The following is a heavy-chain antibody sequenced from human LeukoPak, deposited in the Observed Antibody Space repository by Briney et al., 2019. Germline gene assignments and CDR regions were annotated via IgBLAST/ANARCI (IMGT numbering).Heavy chain of an antibody. V-gene: IGHV4-4*02. CDR2: ISITGLT. Sequence: PSGTLSLTCGVSGGSISNTNWWSWVRQPPGQGLEWIGEISITGLTHYNPSLESRVTVSLDKSKNKLSLNLTPVTAADTAVYYCSRENGAFSPFGDCGEGTLVTVLS. D-gene: IGHD2-8*01. J-gene: IGHJ4*02. CDR1: GGSISNTNW. CDR3: SRENGAFSPFGD.